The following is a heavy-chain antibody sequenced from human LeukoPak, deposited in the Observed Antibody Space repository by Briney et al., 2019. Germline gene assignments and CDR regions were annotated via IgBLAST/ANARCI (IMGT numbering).Heavy chain of an antibody. V-gene: IGHV3-53*01. CDR3: ATSGWYQGIDY. Sequence: PGGSLRLSCAASGFTVSNTYMSWVRLAPGRGLEWVSVIYSGGSTYYADSVKGRFTISRDNSKNTLYLQMNSLRAEDTAVYYCATSGWYQGIDYWGQGTLVTVSS. CDR1: GFTVSNTY. D-gene: IGHD6-19*01. CDR2: IYSGGST. J-gene: IGHJ4*02.